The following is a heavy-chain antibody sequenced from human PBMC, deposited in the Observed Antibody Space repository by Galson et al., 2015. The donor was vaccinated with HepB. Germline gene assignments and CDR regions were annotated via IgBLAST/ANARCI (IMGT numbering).Heavy chain of an antibody. D-gene: IGHD4-23*01. CDR2: IVVGSANT. Sequence: SVKVSCKGSGFTFTNSAVRWVRQARGQRLEWIGWIVVGSANTNYAQKFQERVTITRDIFTSTAYMELSSLRSEDTAVYYCATLLVTPIWGQGTLVTVSS. J-gene: IGHJ4*02. CDR3: ATLLVTPI. V-gene: IGHV1-58*01. CDR1: GFTFTNSA.